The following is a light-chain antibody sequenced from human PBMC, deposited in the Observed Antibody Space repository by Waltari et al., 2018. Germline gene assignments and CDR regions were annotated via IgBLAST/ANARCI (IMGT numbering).Light chain of an antibody. CDR3: AAWDRRLSVWV. Sequence: QAGLPPPPSVSKGLSETATLPCPVTSPPVCHLGAAWLQQHQGHPPRLVSDRGNNRPSGISERISASMSGDTATLTITGLQTEDEADYYCAAWDRRLSVWVFGGGTKLTVL. CDR1: SPPVCHLG. CDR2: RGN. V-gene: IGLV10-54*04. J-gene: IGLJ3*02.